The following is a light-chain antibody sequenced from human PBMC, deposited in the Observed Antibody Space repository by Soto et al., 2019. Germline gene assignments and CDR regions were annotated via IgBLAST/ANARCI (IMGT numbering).Light chain of an antibody. CDR3: AAWDDSLRGVV. J-gene: IGLJ2*01. CDR2: RNT. CDR1: TSNIGSNY. Sequence: QLVLTQPPSASGTPGQRVTISCSGRTSNIGSNYVYWYQQLPGTAPKLLIYRNTQRPSGVPDRFSGSKSGTSASLAISGLRSGDEADYYCAAWDDSLRGVVFGGGTKVTVL. V-gene: IGLV1-47*01.